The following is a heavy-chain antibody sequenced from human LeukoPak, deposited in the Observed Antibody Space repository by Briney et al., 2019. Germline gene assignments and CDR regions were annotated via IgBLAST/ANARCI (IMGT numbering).Heavy chain of an antibody. J-gene: IGHJ6*02. Sequence: GGSLRLSCAASGFTFSSYAMSWVRQAPGKGLEWVSSISSSSNYIFYADSLKGRLTISRDNAKNTLYLQMSSLRAEDTAMYYCARGRDCSGGSCASGYYYYAMDVWGQGTTVTVSS. CDR2: ISSSSNYI. V-gene: IGHV3-21*06. CDR1: GFTFSSYA. CDR3: ARGRDCSGGSCASGYYYYAMDV. D-gene: IGHD2-15*01.